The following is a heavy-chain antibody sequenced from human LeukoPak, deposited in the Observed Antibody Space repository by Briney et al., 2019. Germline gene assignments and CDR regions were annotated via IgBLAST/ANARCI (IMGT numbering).Heavy chain of an antibody. CDR2: IWYDGSNK. V-gene: IGHV3-33*01. J-gene: IGHJ3*02. D-gene: IGHD5-24*01. Sequence: QTGGSLRLSCAASGFTFSSYGMHWVRQAPGKGLEWVAVIWYDGSNKYYADSAKGRFTISRDNSKNTLYLQMNSLRAEDTAVYYCARDNPFRERWLQFVVAFDIWGQGTMVTVSS. CDR3: ARDNPFRERWLQFVVAFDI. CDR1: GFTFSSYG.